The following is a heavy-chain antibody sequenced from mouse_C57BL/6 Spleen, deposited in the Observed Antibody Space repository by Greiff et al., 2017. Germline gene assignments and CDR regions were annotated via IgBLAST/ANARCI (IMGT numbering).Heavy chain of an antibody. D-gene: IGHD1-1*01. Sequence: QVHVKQPGAELVKPGASVKLSCKASGYTFTSYWMHWVKQRPGRGLEWIGRIDPNSGGTKYNEKFKSKATLTVDKPSSTAYMQLSSLTSEDSAVYYCAREGDLITTVVAPHYWGQGTTLTVSS. V-gene: IGHV1-72*01. CDR3: AREGDLITTVVAPHY. CDR1: GYTFTSYW. J-gene: IGHJ2*01. CDR2: IDPNSGGT.